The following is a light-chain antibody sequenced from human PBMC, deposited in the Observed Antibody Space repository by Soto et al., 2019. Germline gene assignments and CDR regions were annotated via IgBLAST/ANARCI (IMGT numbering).Light chain of an antibody. J-gene: IGLJ1*01. CDR2: EGS. V-gene: IGLV2-23*01. CDR3: CSFAGSSTYV. CDR1: SSVVGSYNL. Sequence: QSALTQPASVSGSPGQSITISCTGTSSVVGSYNLVSWYQHHPGKAPKLMIYEGSKRPSGVSNRFSGSKSGNTASLTISGLQAEDEADYYCCSFAGSSTYVFGNGTKVTVL.